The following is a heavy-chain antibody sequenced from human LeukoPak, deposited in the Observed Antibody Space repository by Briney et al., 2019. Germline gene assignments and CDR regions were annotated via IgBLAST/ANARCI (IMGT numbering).Heavy chain of an antibody. CDR3: ARGSSRGPRDAFDF. D-gene: IGHD2-15*01. Sequence: GASVKVSCKPSGYTFTSYYVHWVRQAPGQGLEWMGIISASGASTSYAQKFQGRVTMTRDMSTSTVYMELSSLISEDTAVYYCARGSSRGPRDAFDFWGQGTMVTLSS. CDR1: GYTFTSYY. CDR2: ISASGAST. J-gene: IGHJ3*01. V-gene: IGHV1-46*01.